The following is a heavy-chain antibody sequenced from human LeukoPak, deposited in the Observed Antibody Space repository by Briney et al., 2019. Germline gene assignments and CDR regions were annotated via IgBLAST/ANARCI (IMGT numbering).Heavy chain of an antibody. CDR2: INPSGGST. V-gene: IGHV1-46*01. Sequence: ASVKVSCKASGYTFASYYMHWVRQAPGQGLEWMGIINPSGGSTSYAQKFQGRVTMTRDTSTSTVYMELSSLRSEDTAVYYCARDVDTAMVTGTNWCFDLWGRGTLVTVSS. J-gene: IGHJ2*01. D-gene: IGHD5-18*01. CDR1: GYTFASYY. CDR3: ARDVDTAMVTGTNWCFDL.